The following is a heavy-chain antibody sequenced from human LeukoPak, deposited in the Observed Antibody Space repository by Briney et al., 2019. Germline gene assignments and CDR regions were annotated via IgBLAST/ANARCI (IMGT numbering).Heavy chain of an antibody. J-gene: IGHJ4*02. CDR1: GGSISSYY. D-gene: IGHD3-22*01. CDR3: ARRGGDSSGYYYPAFDY. V-gene: IGHV4-39*01. CDR2: IYYSGST. Sequence: SETLSLTCTVSGGSISSYYWGWIRQPPGKGLEWIGSIYYSGSTYYNPSLKRRVTISVDTSKNQFSLKLSSVTAADTAVYYCARRGGDSSGYYYPAFDYWGQGTLVTVSS.